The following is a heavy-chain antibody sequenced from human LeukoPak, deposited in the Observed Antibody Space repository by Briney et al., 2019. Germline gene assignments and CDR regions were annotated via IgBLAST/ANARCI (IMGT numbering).Heavy chain of an antibody. J-gene: IGHJ3*01. V-gene: IGHV3-23*01. CDR3: ANEYSKGDV. CDR2: ISGGGTST. Sequence: PGGSLRLSCAASGFTFSSYAMSWVRQAPGKGLECVSGISGGGTSTYYADSVKGRFTISRDNSKNTLYLQMNSLRAEDTAIYYCANEYSKGDVWGQGTTVTVSS. CDR1: GFTFSSYA. D-gene: IGHD4-11*01.